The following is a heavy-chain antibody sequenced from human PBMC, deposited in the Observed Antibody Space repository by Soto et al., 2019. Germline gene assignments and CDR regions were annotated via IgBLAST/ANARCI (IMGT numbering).Heavy chain of an antibody. CDR2: INHSGST. CDR3: ARRLPQFYDSTGIDY. J-gene: IGHJ4*02. D-gene: IGHD3-22*01. CDR1: GAAVSNGDYR. Sequence: SETLSLTCTVSGAAVSNGDYRWSWIRQPPGKGLEWIGEINHSGSTNYNPSLKSRVTISVDTSKNQFSLKLSSVTAADTAVYYCARRLPQFYDSTGIDYWGQGTLVTVSS. V-gene: IGHV4-34*01.